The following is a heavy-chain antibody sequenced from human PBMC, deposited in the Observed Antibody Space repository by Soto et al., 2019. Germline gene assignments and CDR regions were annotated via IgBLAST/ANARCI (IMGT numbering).Heavy chain of an antibody. D-gene: IGHD5-12*01. J-gene: IGHJ5*02. CDR3: AAGGGLPRSP. CDR2: IYHSGST. V-gene: IGHV4-30-2*01. CDR1: GGSISSGGYS. Sequence: QLQLQESGSGLVKPSQTLSLTCAVSGGSISSGGYSWSWIRQPPGKGLEWIGYIYHSGSTYYNPSPKSRVTISVHRSDNPFSLKLTSVPAADTAVSYCAAGGGLPRSPWGQGTLITVSS.